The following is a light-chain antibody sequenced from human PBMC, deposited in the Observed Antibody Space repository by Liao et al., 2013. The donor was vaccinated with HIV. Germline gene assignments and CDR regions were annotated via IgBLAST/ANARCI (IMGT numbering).Light chain of an antibody. CDR1: NIATKS. Sequence: SYVLTQPPSVSVAPGETARISCGGDNIATKSVHWYQQKPGQSPVLVIYQDSKRPSGIPERFSGSNSGNTATLTISGTQAMDEADYYCQAWDSSTFYVFGTGTKVTVL. CDR3: QAWDSSTFYV. CDR2: QDS. J-gene: IGLJ1*01. V-gene: IGLV3-21*01.